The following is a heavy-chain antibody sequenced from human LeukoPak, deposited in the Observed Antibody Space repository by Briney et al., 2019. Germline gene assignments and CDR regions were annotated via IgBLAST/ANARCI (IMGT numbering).Heavy chain of an antibody. Sequence: PGGSLRLSCAASGFTFSSYSMNWVRQAPGKGLEWVSSISSGRSYIYYADSVKGRFTISRDNAKNSLYLQVNSLRAEDTAVYYCARDMTTATTCYLQHWGQGTLVTVSS. CDR3: ARDMTTATTCYLQH. D-gene: IGHD4-17*01. CDR1: GFTFSSYS. J-gene: IGHJ1*01. CDR2: ISSGRSYI. V-gene: IGHV3-21*01.